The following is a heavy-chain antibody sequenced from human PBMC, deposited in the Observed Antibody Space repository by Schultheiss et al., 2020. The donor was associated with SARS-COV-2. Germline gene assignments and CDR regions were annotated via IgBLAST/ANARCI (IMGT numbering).Heavy chain of an antibody. J-gene: IGHJ4*02. V-gene: IGHV3-64*02. CDR2: ISSNGGST. CDR3: ARWRAALDY. CDR1: GFIFSSYA. Sequence: GGSLRLSCAASGFIFSSYAMSWVRQAPGKGLEYVSAISSNGGSTYYADSVKGRFTISRDNSKNTLYLQMGSLRAEDMAVYYCARWRAALDYWGQGTLVTVSS. D-gene: IGHD2-15*01.